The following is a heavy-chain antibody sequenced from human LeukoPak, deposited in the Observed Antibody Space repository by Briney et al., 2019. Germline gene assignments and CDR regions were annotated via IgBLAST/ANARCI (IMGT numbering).Heavy chain of an antibody. CDR3: AKEKVRGGLFDY. D-gene: IGHD3-10*01. V-gene: IGHV3-7*01. CDR2: IKEDGSEK. CDR1: GFTFSNYW. J-gene: IGHJ4*02. Sequence: GGSLRLSCAASGFTFSNYWMSWVRQAPGKGLEWVANIKEDGSEKYYEDSVKGRFTISRDNAKNLVYLQMNRLRAEDTAVYYCAKEKVRGGLFDYWGQGTLVTVSS.